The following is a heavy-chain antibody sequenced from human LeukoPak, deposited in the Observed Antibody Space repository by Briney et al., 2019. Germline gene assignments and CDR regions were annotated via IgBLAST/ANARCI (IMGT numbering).Heavy chain of an antibody. CDR1: GASISNYY. V-gene: IGHV4-59*08. D-gene: IGHD1-1*01. J-gene: IGHJ4*02. Sequence: SETLSLTCTVSGASISNYYWSWIRQPPEKGLECIGYVSYSGRTNHNPSLKSRVTISADTSKNQFSLKLTSVTAADTAVYYCARHERGAENLDYWGQGTLVTVSS. CDR2: VSYSGRT. CDR3: ARHERGAENLDY.